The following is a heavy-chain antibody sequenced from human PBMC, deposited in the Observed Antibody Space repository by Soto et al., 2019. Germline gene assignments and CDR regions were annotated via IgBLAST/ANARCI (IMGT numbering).Heavy chain of an antibody. CDR1: GDSISSPKW. Sequence: QVQLQESGPGLVKPSGTLSLTCAVSGDSISSPKWWTWVRQPPGKGLEWIGDMLHSGTTNYNPSLKXXVTISVDKSKNQFSLNLYSVTAAATAVYYCAYSPGWYRHDLWGPGTLVIVSS. V-gene: IGHV4-4*02. CDR2: MLHSGTT. D-gene: IGHD6-19*01. J-gene: IGHJ3*01. CDR3: AYSPGWYRHDL.